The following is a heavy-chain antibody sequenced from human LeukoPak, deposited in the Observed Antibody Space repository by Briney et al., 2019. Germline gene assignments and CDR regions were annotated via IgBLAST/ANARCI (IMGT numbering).Heavy chain of an antibody. CDR2: IKSDGSST. CDR1: GFTFSNYW. Sequence: PGGSLRLSCAASGFTFSNYWMHWVRQAPGKGLVWVSRIKSDGSSTRYADSVKGRFTISRDNSKNTLYLQMNSLRAEDTAVYYCAKDRITMVRGVWYYFDYWGQGTLVTVSS. D-gene: IGHD3-10*01. CDR3: AKDRITMVRGVWYYFDY. V-gene: IGHV3-74*01. J-gene: IGHJ4*02.